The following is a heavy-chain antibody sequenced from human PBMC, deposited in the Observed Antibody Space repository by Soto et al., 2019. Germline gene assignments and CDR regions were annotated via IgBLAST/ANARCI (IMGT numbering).Heavy chain of an antibody. J-gene: IGHJ5*02. Sequence: QVQLQQWGAGLLKPSETLSLTCAVYGGSFSGYYWSWIRQPPGKGLEWIGEINHSGSTNYNPSLKRRVTISVDTSKNPFSLKLSSVTAADTAVYYCARPAARYNWFDPWGQGTLVTVSS. V-gene: IGHV4-34*01. CDR2: INHSGST. CDR3: ARPAARYNWFDP. D-gene: IGHD6-6*01. CDR1: GGSFSGYY.